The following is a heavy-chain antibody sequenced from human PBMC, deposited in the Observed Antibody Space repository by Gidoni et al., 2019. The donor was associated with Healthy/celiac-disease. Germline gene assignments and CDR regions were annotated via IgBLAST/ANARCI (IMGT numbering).Heavy chain of an antibody. V-gene: IGHV5-10-1*03. CDR2: IDPSDSYT. D-gene: IGHD6-13*01. CDR3: ARRVAADRRGGYYYYMDV. Sequence: EVQLVQSGAEVKKPGESLRISCKGSGYSFTSYWISWVRQMPGKGLEWMGRIDPSDSYTNYSPSFQGHVTISADKSISTAYLQWSSLKASDTAMYYCARRVAADRRGGYYYYMDVWGKGTTVTVSS. J-gene: IGHJ6*03. CDR1: GYSFTSYW.